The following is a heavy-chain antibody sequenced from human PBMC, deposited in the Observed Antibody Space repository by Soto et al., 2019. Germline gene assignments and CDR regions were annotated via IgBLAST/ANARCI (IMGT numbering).Heavy chain of an antibody. CDR3: AREGSYYFDSRIDY. V-gene: IGHV1-46*01. CDR2: VNPSGGPT. Sequence: VRLVQSGAEVKKPGDSVSVSCKAPEYTFANHFIHWVRQAPGQGLEWMGIVNPSGGPTRYTQKFQGRVTMTRDTSTSTVYMVLSSLTSADTAVYYCAREGSYYFDSRIDYWGQGTLVTVSS. J-gene: IGHJ4*02. D-gene: IGHD3-10*01. CDR1: EYTFANHF.